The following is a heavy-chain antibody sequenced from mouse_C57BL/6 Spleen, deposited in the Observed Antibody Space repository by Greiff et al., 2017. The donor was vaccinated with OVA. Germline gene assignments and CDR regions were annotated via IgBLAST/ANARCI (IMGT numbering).Heavy chain of an antibody. D-gene: IGHD2-5*01. CDR3: ARDRDYSNYDAMDY. CDR1: GFTFSSYA. J-gene: IGHJ4*01. CDR2: ISDGGSYT. V-gene: IGHV5-4*01. Sequence: EVKLMESGGGLVKPGGSLKLSCAASGFTFSSYAMSWVRQTPEKRLEWVATISDGGSYTYYPDNVKGRFTISRDNAKNNLYLQMSHLKSEDTAMYYCARDRDYSNYDAMDYWGQGTSVTVSS.